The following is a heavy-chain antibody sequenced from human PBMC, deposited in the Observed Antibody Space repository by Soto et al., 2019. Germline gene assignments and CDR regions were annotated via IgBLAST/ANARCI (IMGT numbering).Heavy chain of an antibody. CDR3: AKATGGYYYGSGSHFDY. V-gene: IGHV3-9*01. CDR2: ISWNSGSI. CDR1: GFTFDDYA. J-gene: IGHJ4*02. D-gene: IGHD3-10*01. Sequence: GGSLRLSCAASGFTFDDYAMHWVRQAPGKGLEWVSGISWNSGSIGYADSVKGRFTISRDNAKNSLYLQMNSLRAEDTALYYCAKATGGYYYGSGSHFDYWGQGTLVTVSS.